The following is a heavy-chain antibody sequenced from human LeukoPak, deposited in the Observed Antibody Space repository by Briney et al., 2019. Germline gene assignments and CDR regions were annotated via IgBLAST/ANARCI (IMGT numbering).Heavy chain of an antibody. CDR3: AIPELGTLEPFDY. CDR1: GYTFTSYG. D-gene: IGHD7-27*01. J-gene: IGHJ4*02. Sequence: ASVKVSCKASGYTFTSYGISWVRQAPGQGLEWMGWISAYNGNTNYAQKFQGRVTITADKSTSTAYMELSSLRSEDTAVYYCAIPELGTLEPFDYWGQGTLVTVSS. V-gene: IGHV1-18*01. CDR2: ISAYNGNT.